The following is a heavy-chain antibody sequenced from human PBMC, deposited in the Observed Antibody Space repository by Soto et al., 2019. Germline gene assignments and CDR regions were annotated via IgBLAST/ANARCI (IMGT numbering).Heavy chain of an antibody. CDR3: ARHSYYSTPLRFDP. Sequence: QVQLQESGPGLVQPSETLSLTCTVSGGSITGYYWSWIRQPLGKGQALSGNIHYCGGTNYNPSLKSRATISVDTSKNQFPLRLSSVTAAETAVYYCARHSYYSTPLRFDPWGQGTLVTVSS. V-gene: IGHV4-59*08. D-gene: IGHD4-4*01. J-gene: IGHJ5*02. CDR1: GGSITGYY. CDR2: IHYCGGT.